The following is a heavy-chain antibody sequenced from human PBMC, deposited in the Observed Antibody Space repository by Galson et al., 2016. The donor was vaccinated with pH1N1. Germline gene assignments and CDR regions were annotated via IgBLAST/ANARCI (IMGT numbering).Heavy chain of an antibody. J-gene: IGHJ4*02. V-gene: IGHV5-51*01. D-gene: IGHD1/OR15-1a*01. CDR2: IYPGDSDT. CDR3: ARRGINGTDF. Sequence: QSGAEVKKSGESLKISCKGSGYSFKSYWIAWVRQMPGKGLEWMGIIYPGDSDTRYSPSFLGQVIMSADKSISTAFLQWSSLNASDTAMYYCARRGINGTDFWGQGTLVTASS. CDR1: GYSFKSYW.